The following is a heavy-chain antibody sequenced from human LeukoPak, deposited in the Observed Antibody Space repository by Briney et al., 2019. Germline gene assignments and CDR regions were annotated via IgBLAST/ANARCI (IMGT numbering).Heavy chain of an antibody. V-gene: IGHV1-8*01. Sequence: ASVKVSCKASGYTFTSYDINWVRQATGQGLEWMGWMNPNSGNTGYAQKFQGRVTMTRNTSISTAYMELSSLRSEDTAVYYCARGAAQYYDILTGPDYWGQGTLVTVSS. CDR3: ARGAAQYYDILTGPDY. D-gene: IGHD3-9*01. CDR2: MNPNSGNT. CDR1: GYTFTSYD. J-gene: IGHJ4*02.